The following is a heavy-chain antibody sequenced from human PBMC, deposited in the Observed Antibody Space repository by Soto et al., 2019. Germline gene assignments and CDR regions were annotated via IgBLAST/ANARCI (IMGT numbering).Heavy chain of an antibody. CDR3: ARHPSYWYDNSNDEYRFDY. CDR1: GYSFTTSW. CDR2: IFPDDSDT. V-gene: IGHV5-51*01. Sequence: ESLKISCKGSGYSFTTSWIGWVRQMPGKGLEWIGIIFPDDSDTRYSPSFQGHVTISVDKSISTAYLQWSGLKASDTAMYYCARHPSYWYDNSNDEYRFDYWGQGTPVTVSS. D-gene: IGHD3-22*01. J-gene: IGHJ4*02.